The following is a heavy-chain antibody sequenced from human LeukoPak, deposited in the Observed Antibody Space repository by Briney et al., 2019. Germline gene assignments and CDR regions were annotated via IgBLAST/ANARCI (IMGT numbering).Heavy chain of an antibody. D-gene: IGHD3-16*01. CDR3: ARHFALHVTGLVY. V-gene: IGHV4-39*01. CDR2: VYYSGST. Sequence: SETLSLTCTVSGGSISSSSYYWGWIRQPPWKGPDWIGSVYYSGSTYYNSSLKSRVTISVDTSKNHFSLKVRSVTAADTAIYCYARHFALHVTGLVYWGQGTLVTVSS. J-gene: IGHJ4*02. CDR1: GGSISSSSYY.